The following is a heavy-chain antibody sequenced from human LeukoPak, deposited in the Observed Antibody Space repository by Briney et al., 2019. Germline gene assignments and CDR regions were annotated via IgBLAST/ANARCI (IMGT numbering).Heavy chain of an antibody. Sequence: SVKVSCKASGGTFSSYAISWVRQAPGQGHEWMGGIIPIFGTANYAQKFQGRVTITADESTSTAYMELSSLRSEDTAVYYCARGGGYVLASFDYWGQGTLVTVSS. CDR3: ARGGGYVLASFDY. V-gene: IGHV1-69*13. CDR2: IIPIFGTA. CDR1: GGTFSSYA. J-gene: IGHJ4*02. D-gene: IGHD5-12*01.